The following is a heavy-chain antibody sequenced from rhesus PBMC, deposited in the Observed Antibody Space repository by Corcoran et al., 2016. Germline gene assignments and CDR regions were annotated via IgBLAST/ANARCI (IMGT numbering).Heavy chain of an antibody. J-gene: IGHJ6*01. CDR3: ARDTLSSNYGLDS. V-gene: IGHV4S7*01. D-gene: IGHD4-23*01. Sequence: QVQLQESGPGLVKPSETLSLTCAVSGGSISDSYYWSWIRQPPGKGREGIGYIYGRCGSNYNNPSLKSRVTKSTDTAKDQFSLMLSSVTAADTAVYYWARDTLSSNYGLDSWGQGVVVTVSS. CDR2: IYGRCGSN. CDR1: GGSISDSYY.